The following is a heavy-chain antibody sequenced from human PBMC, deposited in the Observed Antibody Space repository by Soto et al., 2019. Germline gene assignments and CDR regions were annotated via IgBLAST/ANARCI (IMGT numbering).Heavy chain of an antibody. CDR3: AHRHDLGGFDI. CDR1: GFSLNTRAVG. J-gene: IGHJ3*02. CDR2: INWNDDE. D-gene: IGHD2-15*01. V-gene: IGHV2-5*01. Sequence: QITLKESGPTLVKPTQTLTLTCTFSGFSLNTRAVGVGWIRQAPGKALEWLALINWNDDERYSPSLKDRLTITKDTSKTHVVLTMTNIGPVDTATYSCAHRHDLGGFDIWGQGTAVTVSS.